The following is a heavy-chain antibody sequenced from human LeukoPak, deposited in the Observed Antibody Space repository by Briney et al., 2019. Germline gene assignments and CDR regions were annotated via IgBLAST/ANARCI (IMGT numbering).Heavy chain of an antibody. V-gene: IGHV3-30*03. CDR1: GFTFSSYG. CDR3: ARAGDSYGLDR. Sequence: GRSLRLSCAASGFTFSSYGMQWVRQAPGKGLEWVTGISYDGSNKYYADSVKGRFTISRDNSKNTLYLQMGSLRAEDMAVYYCARAGDSYGLDRWGQGTLVTVSS. CDR2: ISYDGSNK. D-gene: IGHD5-18*01. J-gene: IGHJ4*02.